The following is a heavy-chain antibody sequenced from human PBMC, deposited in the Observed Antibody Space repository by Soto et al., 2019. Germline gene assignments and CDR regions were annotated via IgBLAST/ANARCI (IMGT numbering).Heavy chain of an antibody. J-gene: IGHJ4*02. Sequence: ASVKVSCKASGYTFTSYGISWVRQAPGQGLEWMGWISAYNGNTNYAQKFQGRVTMTRDTSTSTVYMELSSLRSEDTAVYYCARGGTIVGADFFDYWGQGTLVTVSS. CDR2: ISAYNGNT. CDR3: ARGGTIVGADFFDY. D-gene: IGHD1-26*01. CDR1: GYTFTSYG. V-gene: IGHV1-18*01.